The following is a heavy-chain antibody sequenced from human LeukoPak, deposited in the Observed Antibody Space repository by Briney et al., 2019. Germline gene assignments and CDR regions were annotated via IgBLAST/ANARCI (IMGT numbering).Heavy chain of an antibody. Sequence: SETLSLTCTVSGGSISSYYWSWIRQPPGKGLEWIGYIYYSGSTNYSPSLKSRVTISVDTSKNQFSLKLSSVTAADTAVYYCARMGYYYYYMDVWGKGTTVTISS. CDR2: IYYSGST. J-gene: IGHJ6*03. CDR1: GGSISSYY. V-gene: IGHV4-59*01. CDR3: ARMGYYYYYMDV.